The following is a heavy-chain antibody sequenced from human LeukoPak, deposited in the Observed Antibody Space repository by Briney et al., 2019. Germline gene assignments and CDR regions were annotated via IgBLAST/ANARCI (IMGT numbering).Heavy chain of an antibody. CDR2: IKQHGSET. CDR1: GFTLTDYW. V-gene: IGHV3-7*04. Sequence: PGGSLRLSCAASGFTLTDYWMSWVRQAPGKGPEWVANIKQHGSETYYVDSVKGRFTISRDDAKNSLYLQMNSLRAEDTAVYYCARMYNSGWYFFDYWGQGTLVTVSS. J-gene: IGHJ4*02. D-gene: IGHD6-19*01. CDR3: ARMYNSGWYFFDY.